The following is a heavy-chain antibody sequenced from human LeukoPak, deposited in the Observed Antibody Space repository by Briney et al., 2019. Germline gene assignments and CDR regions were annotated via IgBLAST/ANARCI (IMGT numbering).Heavy chain of an antibody. J-gene: IGHJ4*02. Sequence: GASVKVSCKASGYTFTSYDINWVRQATGQGLEWMGWMNPNSGNTGYAQKFQGRVTMTRNTSISTAYMELSSLRSEDTAVYYCAIDSSGYYSIPTYYFDYWGQGTLVTVSS. D-gene: IGHD3-22*01. CDR1: GYTFTSYD. V-gene: IGHV1-8*01. CDR3: AIDSSGYYSIPTYYFDY. CDR2: MNPNSGNT.